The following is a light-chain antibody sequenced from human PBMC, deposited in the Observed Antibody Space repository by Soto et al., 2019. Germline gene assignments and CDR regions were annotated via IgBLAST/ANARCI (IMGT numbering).Light chain of an antibody. V-gene: IGKV1-5*03. J-gene: IGKJ1*01. CDR2: KSS. Sequence: DIQLTQSPSTLSASVGDRVTITCRASQSISSWLAWYQQKPGKAPKFLIYKSSNLESGVPSSFSGTGSGTEFTPTISSLQPNDFATYYCQYYNNYCSTYGHGTKVEIK. CDR3: QYYNNYCST. CDR1: QSISSW.